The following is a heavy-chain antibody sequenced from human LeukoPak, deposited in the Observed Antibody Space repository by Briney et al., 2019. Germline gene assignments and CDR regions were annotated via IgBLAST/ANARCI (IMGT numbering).Heavy chain of an antibody. J-gene: IGHJ4*02. CDR2: ISYGLTT. CDR3: VRLAPPYPYVSSCYHMDY. V-gene: IGHV4-39*01. CDR1: GPSMSSNDYR. D-gene: IGHD3-22*01. Sequence: KSSETLSLTCTVSGPSMSSNDYRWGWLRQHPGKGLEWFARISYGLTTYYKLSVRSRITMSVDTSKRQFSLTVSTVTASHSVSFYCVRLAPPYPYVSSCYHMDYWGQGTLVTVSS.